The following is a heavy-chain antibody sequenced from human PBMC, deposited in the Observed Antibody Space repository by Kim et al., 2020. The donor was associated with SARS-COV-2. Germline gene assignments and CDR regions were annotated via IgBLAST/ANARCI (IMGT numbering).Heavy chain of an antibody. CDR2: IYTSGST. Sequence: SETLSLTCTVSGDSISNYHWSWIRQPAGKGLEWIGRIYTSGSTNYNPPLKSRVTMSVDTSKNQLSLRLKSVTAADTAMFYCARLLPVPGTSSYIMDVWGQGTTVTVSS. D-gene: IGHD6-19*01. CDR3: ARLLPVPGTSSYIMDV. CDR1: GDSISNYH. V-gene: IGHV4-4*07. J-gene: IGHJ6*02.